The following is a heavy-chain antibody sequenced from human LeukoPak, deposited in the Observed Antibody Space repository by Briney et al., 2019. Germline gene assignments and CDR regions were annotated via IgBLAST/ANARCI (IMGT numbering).Heavy chain of an antibody. CDR1: GFTFTTYW. Sequence: GGSLRLSCAASGFTFTTYWMHWVRQAPGKGLVWVSHINSDGSIASYADSVKGRFTISRDNAKNTLYLQMNSLRAEDTAVYYCARLRSYYDSSGYDYWGQGTLVTVSS. J-gene: IGHJ4*02. V-gene: IGHV3-74*01. D-gene: IGHD3-22*01. CDR2: INSDGSIA. CDR3: ARLRSYYDSSGYDY.